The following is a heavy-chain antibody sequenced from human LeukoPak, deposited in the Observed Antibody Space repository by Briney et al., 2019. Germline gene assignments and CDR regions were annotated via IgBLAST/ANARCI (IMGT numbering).Heavy chain of an antibody. D-gene: IGHD3-22*01. CDR3: ARSLDYYDSSGSQGQIDY. CDR2: IIPILGIA. Sequence: GSSVKVSCKASGGTFSSYTISWVRQAPGQGLDGMGRIIPILGIANYAQKFQSRVTITADKSTSTAYMELSSLRSEDTAVYYCARSLDYYDSSGSQGQIDYWGQGTLVTVSS. J-gene: IGHJ4*02. CDR1: GGTFSSYT. V-gene: IGHV1-69*02.